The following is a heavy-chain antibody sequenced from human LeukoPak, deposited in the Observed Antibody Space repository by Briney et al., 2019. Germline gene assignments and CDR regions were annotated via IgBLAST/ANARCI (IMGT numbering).Heavy chain of an antibody. CDR2: ISSSSSYI. J-gene: IGHJ5*02. CDR3: ARAVTVVTNNWFDP. CDR1: GFTFSSYS. Sequence: GGSLRLSCAASGFTFSSYSMNWVRQAPGKGLEWVSSISSSSSYIYYADSVKGRFTISRDNAKNSLYLQMNSLRAEDTAVYYCARAVTVVTNNWFDPWGQGTLVTVSS. V-gene: IGHV3-21*01. D-gene: IGHD4-23*01.